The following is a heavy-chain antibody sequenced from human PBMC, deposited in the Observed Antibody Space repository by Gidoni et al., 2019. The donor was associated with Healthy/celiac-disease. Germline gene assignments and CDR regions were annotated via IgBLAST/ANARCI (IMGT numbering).Heavy chain of an antibody. D-gene: IGHD4-17*01. CDR1: GFTFSSYW. Sequence: EVQLVESGGGLVQPGGSLRLSCAASGFTFSSYWMIWVRQAPGKGLEGVAKIKQDGSEKYYVDSVKGRFTISRDNAKNSLYLQMNSLRAEDTAVYYCARDDGDYFVFSVAPGMDVWGQGTTVTVSS. CDR3: ARDDGDYFVFSVAPGMDV. CDR2: IKQDGSEK. V-gene: IGHV3-7*01. J-gene: IGHJ6*02.